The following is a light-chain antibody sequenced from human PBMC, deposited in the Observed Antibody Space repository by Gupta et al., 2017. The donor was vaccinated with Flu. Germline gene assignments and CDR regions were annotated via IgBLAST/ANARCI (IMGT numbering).Light chain of an antibody. CDR1: HIISHDGNNF. J-gene: IGKJ1*01. CDR2: LAS. V-gene: IGKV2-28*01. Sequence: PVTPGESASISCRSSHIISHDGNNFLDWYVQKPGQPPQPLIYLASRRASGVPDRFSGSASGTEFTLKISRVEAEDVGVYYCMQALETLRTFGRGTKLEVK. CDR3: MQALETLRT.